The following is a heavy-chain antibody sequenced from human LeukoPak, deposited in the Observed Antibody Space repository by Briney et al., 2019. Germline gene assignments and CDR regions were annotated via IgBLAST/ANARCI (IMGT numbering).Heavy chain of an antibody. CDR1: GGSVSSANYY. CDR2: IYYSGST. V-gene: IGHV4-61*01. D-gene: IGHD5-18*01. CDR3: ARGPWIQLWPYFDY. Sequence: NSSETLSLTCSVSGGSVSSANYYWSWVRQPPGKGLEWIGYIYYSGSTTYNPSLKSRVTISVDTSKNQFSLKLNSVTAADTAVYYCARGPWIQLWPYFDYWGQGTLVSVSS. J-gene: IGHJ4*02.